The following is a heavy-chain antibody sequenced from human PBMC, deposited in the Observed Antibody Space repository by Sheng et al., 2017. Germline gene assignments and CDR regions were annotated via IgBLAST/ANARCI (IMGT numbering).Heavy chain of an antibody. V-gene: IGHV3-30*04. J-gene: IGHJ3*02. D-gene: IGHD3-22*01. CDR3: ARISYYDSSGLLDAFDI. CDR1: GFTFSSYA. Sequence: QVQLVESGGGVVQPGRSLRLSCAASGFTFSSYAMHWVRQAPGKGLEWVAVISYDGSNKYYADSVKGRFTISRDNSKNTLYLQMNSLRAEDTAVYYCARISYYDSSGLLDAFDIWGQGTMVTVSS. CDR2: ISYDGSNK.